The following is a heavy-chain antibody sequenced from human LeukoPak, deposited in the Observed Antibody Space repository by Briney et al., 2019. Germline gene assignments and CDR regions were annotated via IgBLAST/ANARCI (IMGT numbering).Heavy chain of an antibody. J-gene: IGHJ4*02. CDR2: IYTSGST. CDR3: ARMGDPPPYYYDSSGYYYVGY. CDR1: GGSISSGFYY. D-gene: IGHD3-22*01. V-gene: IGHV4-61*02. Sequence: PSETLSLTCTVSGGSISSGFYYWSWIRQPAGKGLEWIGRIYTSGSTYYNPSLKSRVTISVDTSKNQFSLKLSSVTAADTTVYYCARMGDPPPYYYDSSGYYYVGYWGQGTLVTVSS.